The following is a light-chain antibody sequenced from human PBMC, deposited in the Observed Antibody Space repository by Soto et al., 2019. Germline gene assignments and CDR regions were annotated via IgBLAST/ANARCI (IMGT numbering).Light chain of an antibody. CDR2: AAS. CDR1: QSISTY. Sequence: DIQMTQSPSSLSASVGDRVTITCRASQSISTYLNWHQQKPGKAPNLLIYAASTLQSGVPSRFSGSGSGADFTLSISSLQPEDFATYYCQQAYITPLTFGGGTKVEIK. V-gene: IGKV1-39*01. CDR3: QQAYITPLT. J-gene: IGKJ4*01.